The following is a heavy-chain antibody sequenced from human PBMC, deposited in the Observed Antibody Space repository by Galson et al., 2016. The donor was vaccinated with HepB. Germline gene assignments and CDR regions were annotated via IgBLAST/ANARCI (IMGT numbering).Heavy chain of an antibody. CDR1: GYTFINNY. CDR2: VNPSGGSA. CDR3: ARGVYASFLGGLDY. D-gene: IGHD6-6*01. J-gene: IGHJ4*02. Sequence: SVKVSCKASGYTFINNYIHWVRQAPGKGLEWMGIVNPSGGSATYAQSFEGRVTMTRDSSTSTVFMDLSRLTSGDTAIYYCARGVYASFLGGLDYWGQGTLVTVSS. V-gene: IGHV1-46*01.